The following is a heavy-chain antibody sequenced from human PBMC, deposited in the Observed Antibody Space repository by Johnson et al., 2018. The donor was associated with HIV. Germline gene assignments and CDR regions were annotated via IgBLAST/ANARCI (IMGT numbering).Heavy chain of an antibody. CDR2: ISY. CDR3: AREGMIVVGTAFDI. CDR1: GFTFSSYA. J-gene: IGHJ3*02. D-gene: IGHD3-22*01. V-gene: IGHV3-30*04. Sequence: QVQLMESGGGVVQPGRSLRLSCAASGFTFSSYALHWVRQAPGKGLEWVAVISYYANSVRGRFTISRDNSKNTLYLQMNSLRAEDTAVYYCAREGMIVVGTAFDIWGQGTMVTVSS.